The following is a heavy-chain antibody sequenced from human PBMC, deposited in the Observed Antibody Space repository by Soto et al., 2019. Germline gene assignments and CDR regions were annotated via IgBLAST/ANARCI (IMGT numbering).Heavy chain of an antibody. CDR3: ARDKITGLFDY. CDR1: GGSFSGYY. D-gene: IGHD2-8*02. V-gene: IGHV4-34*01. Sequence: SETLSLTCAVYGGSFSGYYWTWIRQPPGTGLEWIGEINHSGNTNYNTSIKSRVNISVDTSKNQFSLKLTSVTAADTAVYYCARDKITGLFDYWGQGTLVTVSS. CDR2: INHSGNT. J-gene: IGHJ4*02.